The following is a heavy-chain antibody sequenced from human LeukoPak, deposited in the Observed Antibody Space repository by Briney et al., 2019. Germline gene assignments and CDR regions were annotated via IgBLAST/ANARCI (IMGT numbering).Heavy chain of an antibody. D-gene: IGHD2-2*02. CDR2: INPNSGGT. J-gene: IGHJ3*02. CDR3: ATIPPGYDAFDI. V-gene: IGHV1-2*02. Sequence: ASVNVSCKASGYTFTGYYMHWVRQAPGQGLEWMGWINPNSGGTNYAQKFQGRVTMTRDTSISTAYMELSRLRSDDTAVYYCATIPPGYDAFDIWGQGTMVTVSS. CDR1: GYTFTGYY.